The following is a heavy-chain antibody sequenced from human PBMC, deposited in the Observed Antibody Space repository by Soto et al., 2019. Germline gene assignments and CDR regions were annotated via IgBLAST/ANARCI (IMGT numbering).Heavy chain of an antibody. D-gene: IGHD2-15*01. CDR1: GYTFTGYY. Sequence: QVQLVQSGAEVKKPGASVKVSCKASGYTFTGYYMHWVRQAPGQGLECMGWINPNSGGTNYAQKFQGRVTVTRDTSISTAYMELSRLRSDDTAVYYCARGYCSGGSCYSIDAFDIWGQGTMVTVSS. CDR2: INPNSGGT. CDR3: ARGYCSGGSCYSIDAFDI. V-gene: IGHV1-2*02. J-gene: IGHJ3*02.